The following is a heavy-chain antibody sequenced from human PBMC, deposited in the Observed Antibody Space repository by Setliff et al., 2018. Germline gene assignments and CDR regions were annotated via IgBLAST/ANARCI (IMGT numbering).Heavy chain of an antibody. Sequence: SETLSLTCNVSGGSISSSYWSWIRQPPGKGLEWIGYIYTRGSTNYNPSLQSRVTISVDTAKKQFSLKLNSVTAADTAIYYCARGGGRIRQLGATGVHTFDIWGQGTMVTVSS. V-gene: IGHV4-4*08. CDR2: IYTRGST. CDR3: ARGGGRIRQLGATGVHTFDI. D-gene: IGHD1-1*01. CDR1: GGSISSSY. J-gene: IGHJ3*02.